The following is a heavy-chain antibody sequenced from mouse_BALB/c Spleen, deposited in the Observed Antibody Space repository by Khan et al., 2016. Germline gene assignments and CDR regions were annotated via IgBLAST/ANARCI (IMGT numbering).Heavy chain of an antibody. CDR1: GYTFSSYW. V-gene: IGHV1-9*01. D-gene: IGHD2-5*01. CDR3: SRSYYINYDAMDY. Sequence: QVQLQQSGAELMKPGASVKISCKATGYTFSSYWIEWVKQRPGHGLEWIGEILTGSGTTNYNEKFKGKATFTADTSSNTAYMQLSSLTSEDSAVYSCSRSYYINYDAMDYWGQGTSVTGSS. CDR2: ILTGSGTT. J-gene: IGHJ4*01.